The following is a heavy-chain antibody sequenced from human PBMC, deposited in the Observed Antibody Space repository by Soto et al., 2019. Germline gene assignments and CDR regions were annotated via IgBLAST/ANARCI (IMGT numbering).Heavy chain of an antibody. V-gene: IGHV4-39*01. CDR3: ARRYSSAFDI. D-gene: IGHD6-13*01. Sequence: SETLSLTCTVSGGSISSSTYYWGWMRQPPGKGLEWIGSIFYSGSTYYNPSLKSRVTISVDTSKNQFSLKLSSVTAADTAMYYCARRYSSAFDIWGQGTMVS. CDR2: IFYSGST. CDR1: GGSISSSTYY. J-gene: IGHJ3*02.